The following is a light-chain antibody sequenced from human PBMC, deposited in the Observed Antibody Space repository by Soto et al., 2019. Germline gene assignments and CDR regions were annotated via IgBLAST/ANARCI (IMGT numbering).Light chain of an antibody. CDR1: SSDVGGYNY. V-gene: IGLV2-11*01. Sequence: QSALTQPRSVSGSPGQSVTISCTGTSSDVGGYNYVSWYQQHPGKAPKLMIYDVSKRPSGVPDRFSGSKSGNTASLTISGLQAEDEGDYYCCSYAGSSTYVFGTGTKLTVL. CDR3: CSYAGSSTYV. CDR2: DVS. J-gene: IGLJ1*01.